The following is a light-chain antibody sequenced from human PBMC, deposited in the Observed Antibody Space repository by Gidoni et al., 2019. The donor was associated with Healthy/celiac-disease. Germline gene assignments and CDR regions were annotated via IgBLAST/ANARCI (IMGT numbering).Light chain of an antibody. CDR3: QQYGSSPKX. V-gene: IGKV3-20*01. J-gene: IGKJ1*01. CDR1: QSVSSSY. CDR2: GAS. Sequence: EIVLTQSPGTLSLSPGERATLSCRASQSVSSSYLAWYQQKPGQAPRLLIYGASSRATGIPDRFSGSGSGTEFTLTISRLEPEDFAVYYCQQYGSSPKXFXQGTKVEIK.